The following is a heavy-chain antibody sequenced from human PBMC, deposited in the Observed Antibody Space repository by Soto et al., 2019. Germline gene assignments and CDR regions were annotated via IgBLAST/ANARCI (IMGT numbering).Heavy chain of an antibody. CDR1: GFTVSSNS. D-gene: IGHD3-16*01. V-gene: IGHV3-66*01. Sequence: EVQLVESGGGLVQPGGSLRLSCAASGFTVSSNSMSWVRQAPGKGLEWVSVVYIGGNTYYAESVEDRFTISRDNFQNMLYHQMNSLRAEGTAVYYCAGSVGGRFDYWGQGTLVTVSS. J-gene: IGHJ4*02. CDR2: VYIGGNT. CDR3: AGSVGGRFDY.